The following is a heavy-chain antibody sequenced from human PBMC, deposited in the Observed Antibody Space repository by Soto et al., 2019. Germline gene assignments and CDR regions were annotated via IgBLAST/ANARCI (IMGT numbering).Heavy chain of an antibody. J-gene: IGHJ4*02. D-gene: IGHD6-19*01. Sequence: ASVKVSCQPSGGTFSRYTISWLRQAPGQGLEWMGRIIPILGIANYAQKFQGRVTITADKSTSTAYMELSSLRSEDTAVYYCARDAMAVAGTGYYFDYWGQGTLVTVSS. CDR3: ARDAMAVAGTGYYFDY. CDR2: IIPILGIA. CDR1: GGTFSRYT. V-gene: IGHV1-69*04.